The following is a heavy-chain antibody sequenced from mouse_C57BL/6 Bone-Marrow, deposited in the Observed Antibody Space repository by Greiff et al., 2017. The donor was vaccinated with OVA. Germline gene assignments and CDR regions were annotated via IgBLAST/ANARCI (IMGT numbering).Heavy chain of an antibody. CDR3: ARSGSSRYWYIDV. CDR2: IHPNSGST. Sequence: VQLVESGAELVKPGASVKLSCKASGYTFTSYWMHWVKQRPGQGLEWIGMIHPNSGSTNYNEKFKSKATLTVDKSSSTAYMQLSSLTSEDSAVYYCARSGSSRYWYIDVWGTGTTVTVSS. CDR1: GYTFTSYW. J-gene: IGHJ1*03. D-gene: IGHD1-1*01. V-gene: IGHV1-64*01.